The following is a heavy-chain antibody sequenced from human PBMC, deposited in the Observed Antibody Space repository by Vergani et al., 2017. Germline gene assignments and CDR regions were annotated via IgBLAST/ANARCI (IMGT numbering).Heavy chain of an antibody. V-gene: IGHV4-61*02. Sequence: QVKLQESGPGLLKPSQTLSLTCTVSGESMSSVGYYWTWIRQSAGKRLEWVGDILGSGTANYNPSLKSRVTMSIDTSKNQFSLKLTSVTAADTAVYYCATGAGPFDIWGQGTLVTVSS. D-gene: IGHD7-27*01. CDR1: GESMSSVGYY. CDR2: ILGSGTA. CDR3: ATGAGPFDI. J-gene: IGHJ4*02.